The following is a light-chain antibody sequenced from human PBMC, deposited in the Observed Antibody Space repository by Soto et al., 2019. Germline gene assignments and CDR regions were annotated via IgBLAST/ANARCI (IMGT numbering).Light chain of an antibody. CDR3: SSYTSSSTRV. J-gene: IGLJ1*01. Sequence: QSVLTQPASVSGSPGQSITISCTGTSSDVGGYNFVSWYQQHPGKAPKLMICDVSNRPSGVSHRFSGSKSGNTASLTISGLQAEDEADYYCSSYTSSSTRVFGTGTKLTVL. V-gene: IGLV2-14*01. CDR2: DVS. CDR1: SSDVGGYNF.